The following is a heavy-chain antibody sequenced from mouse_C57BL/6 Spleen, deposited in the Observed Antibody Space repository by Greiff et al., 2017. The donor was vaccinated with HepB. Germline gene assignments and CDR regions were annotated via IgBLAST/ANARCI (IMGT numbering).Heavy chain of an antibody. J-gene: IGHJ4*01. CDR3: ARGDGSSGAMDY. D-gene: IGHD2-3*01. CDR2: IYPGDGDT. Sequence: VQLVESGPELVKPGASVKISCKASGYAFSSSWMNWVKQRPGKGLEWIGRIYPGDGDTNYNGKFKGKATLTADKSSSTAYMQLSSLTSEDSAVYFCARGDGSSGAMDYWGQGTSVTVSS. CDR1: GYAFSSSW. V-gene: IGHV1-82*01.